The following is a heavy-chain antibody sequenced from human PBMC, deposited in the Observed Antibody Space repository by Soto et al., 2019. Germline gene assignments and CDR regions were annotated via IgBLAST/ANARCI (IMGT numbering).Heavy chain of an antibody. CDR2: INHSGST. D-gene: IGHD4-17*01. CDR3: ARVGFNGDPPRSADY. J-gene: IGHJ4*02. V-gene: IGHV4-34*01. Sequence: QVQLQQWGAGLLKPSETLSLTCAVYGGSFSGYYWSWIRQPPGKGLEWIGEINHSGSTNYNPSLKSRVTIPVGTSKNKFSLKLSSVTAADTAVYYCARVGFNGDPPRSADYWGQGTLVTVSS. CDR1: GGSFSGYY.